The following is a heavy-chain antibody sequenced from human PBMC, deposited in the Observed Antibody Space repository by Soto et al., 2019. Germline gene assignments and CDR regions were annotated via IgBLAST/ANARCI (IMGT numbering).Heavy chain of an antibody. Sequence: ESGGGLVQPGGSLRLSCAASGFTVRSNYMSWVRQAPGKGLEWVSVIYSGGSTYYADSVKGRFTISRDNSKNTLYLQMNSLRAEDTAVYYCASLSNTIFGVYYYYYMDVWGKGTTVTVSS. CDR3: ASLSNTIFGVYYYYYMDV. J-gene: IGHJ6*03. CDR1: GFTVRSNY. D-gene: IGHD3-3*01. CDR2: IYSGGST. V-gene: IGHV3-66*01.